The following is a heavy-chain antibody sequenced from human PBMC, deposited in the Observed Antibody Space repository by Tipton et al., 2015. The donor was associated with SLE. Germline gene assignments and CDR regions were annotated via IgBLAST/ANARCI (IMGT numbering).Heavy chain of an antibody. CDR1: GFTFSSYW. CDR3: ARVDCSSTSCYTLDY. Sequence: AVSGFTFSSYWMSWVRQAPGKGLEWVANIKQDGSEKYYVDSVKGRFTISRDNAKNSLYLQMNSLRAEDTAVYYCARVDCSSTSCYTLDYWGQGTLVTVSS. J-gene: IGHJ4*02. CDR2: IKQDGSEK. V-gene: IGHV3-7*01. D-gene: IGHD2-2*02.